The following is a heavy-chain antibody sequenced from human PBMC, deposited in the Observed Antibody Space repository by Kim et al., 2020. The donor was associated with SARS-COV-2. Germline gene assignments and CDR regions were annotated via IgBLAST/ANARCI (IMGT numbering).Heavy chain of an antibody. CDR3: ARESMITFGGVIVIGPARSAFDI. D-gene: IGHD3-16*02. CDR2: INSDGSST. J-gene: IGHJ3*02. V-gene: IGHV3-74*01. Sequence: GGSLRLSCAASGFTFSSYWMHWVRQAPGKGLVWVSRINSDGSSTSYADSVKGRFTISRDNAKNTLYLQMNSLRAEDTAVYYCARESMITFGGVIVIGPARSAFDIWGRGTMVTVSS. CDR1: GFTFSSYW.